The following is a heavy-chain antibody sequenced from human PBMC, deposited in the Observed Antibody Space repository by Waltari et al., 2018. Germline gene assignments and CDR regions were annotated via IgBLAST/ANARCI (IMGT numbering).Heavy chain of an antibody. CDR3: ARDGSY. CDR1: GFTFSNYR. CDR2: ISSRSTYI. V-gene: IGHV3-21*01. Sequence: EVHLVESGGGLVKPGGSLRLSCAASGFTFSNYRMNWVRQAPGKGLEWVSSISSRSTYIDYTDSVKGRFTISRDNAKNSLYLQMNSLRAEDTAVYYCARDGSYWGQGTLVTVSS. J-gene: IGHJ4*02.